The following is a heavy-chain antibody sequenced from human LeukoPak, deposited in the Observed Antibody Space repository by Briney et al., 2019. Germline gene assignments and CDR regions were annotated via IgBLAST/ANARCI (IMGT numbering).Heavy chain of an antibody. Sequence: SETPSLTCTVSGYSISSGYYWGWIRQPPGKGLEWIGSIYHSGSTYYNPSLKSRVTISVDTSKNQFSLRLSSVTAADTAVYYCARDNSVRDEAWWFYPWGQGTLVTVSS. D-gene: IGHD5-24*01. CDR1: GYSISSGYY. CDR3: ARDNSVRDEAWWFYP. CDR2: IYHSGST. J-gene: IGHJ5*02. V-gene: IGHV4-38-2*02.